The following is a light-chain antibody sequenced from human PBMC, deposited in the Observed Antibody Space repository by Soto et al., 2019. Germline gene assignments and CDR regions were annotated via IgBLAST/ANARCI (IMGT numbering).Light chain of an antibody. CDR2: EVS. CDR1: SSDVGGYNS. Sequence: QSALTQPPSASGSPGQSVTIPCSGTSSDVGGYNSVSWYQQHPGKVPKLMIYEVSKRPSGVPDRFSGSKSGNTASLTVSGLQADDEADYYCSSYAGSNNLVFGGGTKLTVL. CDR3: SSYAGSNNLV. V-gene: IGLV2-8*01. J-gene: IGLJ2*01.